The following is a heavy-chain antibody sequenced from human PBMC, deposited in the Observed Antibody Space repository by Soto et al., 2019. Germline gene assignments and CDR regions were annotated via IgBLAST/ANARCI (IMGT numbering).Heavy chain of an antibody. CDR3: TKSRRGILMVYGFGGMDV. V-gene: IGHV3-23*01. CDR2: ISGSGDVT. J-gene: IGHJ6*02. CDR1: GFTVNSHA. Sequence: GRSLRVSCAASGFTVNSHAVSWVRQAPGKGLEWVASISGSGDVTYYGDSVKGRFTISRDSSSSTLYLQMNNLRGEDTAVYFCTKSRRGILMVYGFGGMDVWGQGTTVTASS. D-gene: IGHD2-8*01.